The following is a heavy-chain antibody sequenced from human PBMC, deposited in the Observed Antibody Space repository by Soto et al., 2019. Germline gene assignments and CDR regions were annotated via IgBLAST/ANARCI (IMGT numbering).Heavy chain of an antibody. D-gene: IGHD3-10*01. CDR3: ARRRLWFGEFHSFDI. CDR1: GASFSGYQ. Sequence: SETLSLTCAVYGASFSGYQWTWIRQTPGKGLEWIGEINDSGNINYNPSLRSRVTISVDTTKNQISLKLSSVTAADTAVYYCARRRLWFGEFHSFDIRGQGKMVTVSS. J-gene: IGHJ3*02. CDR2: INDSGNI. V-gene: IGHV4-34*01.